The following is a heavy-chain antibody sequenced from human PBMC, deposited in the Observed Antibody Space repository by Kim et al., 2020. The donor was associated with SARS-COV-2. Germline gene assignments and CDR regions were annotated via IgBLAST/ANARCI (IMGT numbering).Heavy chain of an antibody. V-gene: IGHV1-69*13. Sequence: SVKVSCKASGGTLSNSAISWVRQAPGQGLEWMGGIIPPFDTATYAQKFQARVTITADESTRTAYMELSNLKSGDTAIYYCATDLGVGAADWGQGTLVTVST. CDR3: ATDLGVGAAD. CDR2: IIPPFDTA. J-gene: IGHJ4*02. CDR1: GGTLSNSA. D-gene: IGHD1-26*01.